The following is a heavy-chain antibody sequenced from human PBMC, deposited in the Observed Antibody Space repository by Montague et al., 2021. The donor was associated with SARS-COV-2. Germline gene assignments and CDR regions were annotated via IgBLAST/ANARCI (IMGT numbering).Heavy chain of an antibody. CDR3: ARGADYDFWSGYLRYKWFGP. V-gene: IGHV4-34*01. D-gene: IGHD3-3*01. J-gene: IGHJ5*02. Sequence: SETLSLTCAVYGGSLSGYYWSWIRQTPGKGLEWIGEINHSGNTNXNPSLKSRLTISVDTSKKQFSLKLSSVTTADTAVYYCARGADYDFWSGYLRYKWFGPWGLGTPVTVSS. CDR2: INHSGNT. CDR1: GGSLSGYY.